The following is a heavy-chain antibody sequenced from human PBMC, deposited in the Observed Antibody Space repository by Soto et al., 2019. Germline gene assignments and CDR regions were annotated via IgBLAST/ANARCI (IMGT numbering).Heavy chain of an antibody. V-gene: IGHV3-30*03. Sequence: QVQLVESGGGVVQPGRSLRLSCAASGFTFSSYGMHWVRQAPGKGLEWVAVISYDGSNKYYADSVKGRFTISRDKSKNTLYLQMNSLRAEDTAVYYCATLYDSSGYYYGHYYYGMDVWGQGTTVTVSS. CDR2: ISYDGSNK. CDR1: GFTFSSYG. D-gene: IGHD3-22*01. J-gene: IGHJ6*02. CDR3: ATLYDSSGYYYGHYYYGMDV.